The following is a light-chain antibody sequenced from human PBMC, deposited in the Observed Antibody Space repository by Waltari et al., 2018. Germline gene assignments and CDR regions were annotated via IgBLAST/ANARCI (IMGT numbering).Light chain of an antibody. CDR1: QSVGRT. V-gene: IGKV3-20*01. J-gene: IGKJ1*01. CDR3: QHYVRLPAT. Sequence: EIVLTQSPGTLSLSPGERATLSCRASQSVGRTLAWYQQKPGQAPRLLMYGASSRATGTPDRFSGSGSGTDFSLTISRLEPEDFAVYYCQHYVRLPATFSQGTKVEIK. CDR2: GAS.